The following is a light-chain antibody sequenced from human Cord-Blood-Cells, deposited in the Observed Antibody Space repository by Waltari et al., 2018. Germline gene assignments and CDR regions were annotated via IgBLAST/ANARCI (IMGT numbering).Light chain of an antibody. Sequence: DLQMTQSPSSLSASVGDRVTITCQASQDISNYLNWYQQKPGKAPKLLIYDASNLETGVPSRVSGSGSGTDFTFTISSLQPEDIATYYCQQYDNLLIAFGQGTRLEIK. CDR3: QQYDNLLIA. CDR1: QDISNY. CDR2: DAS. V-gene: IGKV1-33*01. J-gene: IGKJ5*01.